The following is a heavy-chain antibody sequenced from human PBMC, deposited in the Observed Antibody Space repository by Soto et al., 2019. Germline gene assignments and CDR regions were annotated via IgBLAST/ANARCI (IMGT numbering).Heavy chain of an antibody. CDR2: IKQDGSEK. D-gene: IGHD3-9*01. CDR3: ARSEFHQYYDILTGYLNYYYYGMDV. Sequence: EVQLVESGGGLVQPGGSLRLSCAASGFTFSSYWMSWVRQAPGKGLEWVANIKQDGSEKYYVDSVKGRFTISRDNAKNSLYLQMNSLRAEDTAVYYCARSEFHQYYDILTGYLNYYYYGMDVWGQGTTVTVSS. V-gene: IGHV3-7*02. CDR1: GFTFSSYW. J-gene: IGHJ6*02.